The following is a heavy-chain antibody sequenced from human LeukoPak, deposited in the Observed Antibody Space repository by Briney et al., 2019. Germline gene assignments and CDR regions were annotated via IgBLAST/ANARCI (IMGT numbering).Heavy chain of an antibody. CDR1: GFTVSSNY. CDR2: IYSGGSI. Sequence: PGGSLSLSCAVSGFTVSSNYMTWVRQAPGKGLGWVSVIYSGGSIYCADSVKGRFTISRDISKNTVDLQLNSLRAEDTAVYYCASGKETSMAQGYWGQGTLVTVSS. J-gene: IGHJ4*02. D-gene: IGHD5-18*01. CDR3: ASGKETSMAQGY. V-gene: IGHV3-53*01.